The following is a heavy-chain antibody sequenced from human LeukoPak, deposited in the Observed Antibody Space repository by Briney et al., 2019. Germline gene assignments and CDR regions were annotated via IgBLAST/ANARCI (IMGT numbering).Heavy chain of an antibody. CDR1: GFTFDDYT. D-gene: IGHD1-26*01. CDR3: ARENAGRALDY. CDR2: ISWDGGST. Sequence: PGGSLRLSCAASGFTFDDYTMHWVRQAPGKGLEWVSLISWDGGSTYYADSVKGRFTISRDNSKNSLYLQMNSLRAEDTAVYYCARENAGRALDYWGQGTLVTVSS. V-gene: IGHV3-43*01. J-gene: IGHJ4*02.